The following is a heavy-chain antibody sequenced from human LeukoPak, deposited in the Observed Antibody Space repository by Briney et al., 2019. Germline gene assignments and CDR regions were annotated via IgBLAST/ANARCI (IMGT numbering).Heavy chain of an antibody. Sequence: GGSLRLSCAASGFTFSDYGMHWFRQAPGKGLEWVTFIRYDGSKKYYADSVKGRFTFSRDNSKNMLYLQMNSLRAGDTAIYYCVKGRDFYFDYWGQGTLVTVSS. CDR3: VKGRDFYFDY. CDR1: GFTFSDYG. CDR2: IRYDGSKK. J-gene: IGHJ4*02. D-gene: IGHD3/OR15-3a*01. V-gene: IGHV3-30*02.